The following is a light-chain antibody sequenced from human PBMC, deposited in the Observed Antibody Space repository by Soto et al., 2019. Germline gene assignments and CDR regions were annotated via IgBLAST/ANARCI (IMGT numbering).Light chain of an antibody. Sequence: EIQMTQSPSSLSASVGDRVTITCRASQGISNYLAWYQQKPGKVPKLLIYGASTLQSGVPSRLSGSGSGTDFTLIITSQQPEDVATYYCQKYDSAPWTFGPGTKVEI. V-gene: IGKV1-27*01. CDR3: QKYDSAPWT. J-gene: IGKJ1*01. CDR2: GAS. CDR1: QGISNY.